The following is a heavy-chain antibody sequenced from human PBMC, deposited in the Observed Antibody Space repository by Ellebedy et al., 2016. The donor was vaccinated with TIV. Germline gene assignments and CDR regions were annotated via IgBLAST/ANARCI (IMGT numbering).Heavy chain of an antibody. CDR3: ARDRDGVFDY. D-gene: IGHD3-10*01. CDR2: ILYDGTNK. V-gene: IGHV3-30-3*01. J-gene: IGHJ4*02. CDR1: GFTFSDHP. Sequence: GESLKISCAASGFTFSDHPMHWVRQAPGKGLAWVALILYDGTNKFYADSVKGRFTVSRDNAKNTLYLQMNSLGAEDTAVYYCARDRDGVFDYWGQGTLVTVSS.